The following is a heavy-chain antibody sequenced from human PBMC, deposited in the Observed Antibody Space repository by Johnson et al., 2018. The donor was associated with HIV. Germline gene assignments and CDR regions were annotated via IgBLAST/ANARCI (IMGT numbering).Heavy chain of an antibody. CDR3: ARDCTCSEGLKNAFDI. V-gene: IGHV3-30*04. J-gene: IGHJ3*02. Sequence: QVQLVESGGGVVQPGRSLRLSCAASGLTFSSYAMHWVRQAPGQGLEWVAVISYDGSNKYYADSVKGRFTISRDNSKNTLYLQMNSLRAEDTAVYYSARDCTCSEGLKNAFDIWGQETMVTVSS. D-gene: IGHD2-15*01. CDR1: GLTFSSYA. CDR2: ISYDGSNK.